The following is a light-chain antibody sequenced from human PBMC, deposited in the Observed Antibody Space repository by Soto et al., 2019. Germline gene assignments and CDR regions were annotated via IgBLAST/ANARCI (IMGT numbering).Light chain of an antibody. V-gene: IGKV1-5*03. Sequence: EIQRTQSPYTLSGSVGERVTITGRASQTISSWLAWYQQKPGKAPKLLIYKASTLKSGVPSRFSGSGSGKEFTLNISSLQPDDFATYYCQQYNTYSPERTFGQGTKVDIK. CDR1: QTISSW. CDR3: QQYNTYSPERT. J-gene: IGKJ1*01. CDR2: KAS.